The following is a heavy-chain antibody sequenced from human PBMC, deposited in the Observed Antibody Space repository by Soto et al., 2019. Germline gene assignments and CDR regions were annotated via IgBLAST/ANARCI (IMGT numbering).Heavy chain of an antibody. V-gene: IGHV3-30*18. J-gene: IGHJ3*02. CDR3: AKVRPTWSYLGAFDI. D-gene: IGHD3-10*01. CDR2: ISYDGSNK. Sequence: PGGSLRLSCAASGFTFSRYGMHWVRQAPGKGLEWVAVISYDGSNKYYADSVKGRFTISRDNSKNTLYLQMNSLRAEDTAVYYCAKVRPTWSYLGAFDIRGQGTMVTVSS. CDR1: GFTFSRYG.